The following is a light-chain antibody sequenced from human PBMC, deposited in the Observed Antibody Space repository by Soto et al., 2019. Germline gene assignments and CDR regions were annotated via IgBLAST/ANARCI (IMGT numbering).Light chain of an antibody. V-gene: IGLV1-44*01. CDR3: ASWDDRLNGRVV. CDR2: GNN. Sequence: QSVLTQAPSASGTPGQRVTISCSGSSSDIGSHTVNCYQQFPGTAPKLLIYGNNQRPSGVPDRFSGSKSGTSASLAISGLQSEDEAAYYCASWDDRLNGRVVFGGGTNLTVL. J-gene: IGLJ2*01. CDR1: SSDIGSHT.